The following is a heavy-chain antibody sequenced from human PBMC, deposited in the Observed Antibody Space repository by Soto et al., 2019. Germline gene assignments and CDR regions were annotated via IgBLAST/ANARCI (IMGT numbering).Heavy chain of an antibody. D-gene: IGHD3-9*01. CDR1: GYSFTSYW. CDR2: IDPSDSYT. Sequence: GESLKISCKGSGYSFTSYWISWVRQMPGKGLEWMGRIDPSDSYTNYSPSFQGHVTISADKSISTACLQWSSLKASDTAMYYCARRGRYYDILTGYYYYGMDVWGQGTTVTVSS. V-gene: IGHV5-10-1*01. J-gene: IGHJ6*02. CDR3: ARRGRYYDILTGYYYYGMDV.